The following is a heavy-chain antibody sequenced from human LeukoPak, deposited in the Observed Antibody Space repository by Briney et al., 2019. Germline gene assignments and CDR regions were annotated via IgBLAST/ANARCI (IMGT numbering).Heavy chain of an antibody. V-gene: IGHV3-23*01. D-gene: IGHD2-21*02. CDR2: ISGSGGST. CDR1: GFTFSSYG. CDR3: ARGDLVVTLEGPIDY. Sequence: PGGSLRLSCAASGFTFSSYGMSWVRQAPGKGLEWVSAISGSGGSTYYADSVKGRFTISRDNSKNTLYLQMNSLRAEDTAVYYCARGDLVVTLEGPIDYWGQGTLVTVSS. J-gene: IGHJ4*02.